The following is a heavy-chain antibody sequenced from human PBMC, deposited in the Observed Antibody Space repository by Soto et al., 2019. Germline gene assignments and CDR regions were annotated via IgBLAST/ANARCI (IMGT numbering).Heavy chain of an antibody. CDR1: GFSFTSYW. J-gene: IGHJ6*02. CDR3: ARPPLPGIVVPGGYNYHDVLAV. D-gene: IGHD6-19*01. CDR2: IYPGDSET. Sequence: GESLKISCKGSGFSFTSYWIGWVRQMPGKGLEWMGIIYPGDSETKYSPSFEGQVTISADKSTNTAYLQWSSLKASDTAMYYCARPPLPGIVVPGGYNYHDVLAVCGQGSSVPVSS. V-gene: IGHV5-51*01.